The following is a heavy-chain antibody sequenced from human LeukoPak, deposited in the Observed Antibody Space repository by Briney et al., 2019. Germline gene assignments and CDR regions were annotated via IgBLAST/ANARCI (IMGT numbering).Heavy chain of an antibody. D-gene: IGHD1-26*01. CDR3: ARSEEDIVGATRIDY. CDR1: GFTFSNYG. Sequence: SGGSLRLSCAASGFTFSNYGMHWARQAPGKGLEWVAFIGFDGSDHSYADSVKGRFTISRDNAKNSLYLQMNSLRAEDTAVYYCARSEEDIVGATRIDYWGQGTLVTVSS. V-gene: IGHV3-33*01. CDR2: IGFDGSDH. J-gene: IGHJ4*02.